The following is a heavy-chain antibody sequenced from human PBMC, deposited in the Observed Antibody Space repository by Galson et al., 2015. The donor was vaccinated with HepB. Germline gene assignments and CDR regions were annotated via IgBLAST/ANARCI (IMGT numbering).Heavy chain of an antibody. D-gene: IGHD3-3*01. V-gene: IGHV3-30-3*01. J-gene: IGHJ3*02. CDR1: GFTFSRYS. Sequence: SLRLSCAASGFTFSRYSMHWVRQAPGKGLEWMAVISSDGNKKYYADSVKGRFTISRDNSKNTLSLHMNSLRADDTAVYSCAREGGFRVFDIWGQGTMVSVSS. CDR2: ISSDGNKK. CDR3: AREGGFRVFDI.